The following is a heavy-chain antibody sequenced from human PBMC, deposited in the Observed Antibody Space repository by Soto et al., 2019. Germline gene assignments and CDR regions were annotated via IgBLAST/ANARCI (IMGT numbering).Heavy chain of an antibody. Sequence: EASVKVSCKSSGYTFTGYYMQWFRHYHGQGLEWMGWINPNSGGTNYAQKFQGWVTMTRDTSISTAYMELSRLRSDDTAVYYCARGGKVLRYFDWLPSYFDYWGQGTLVTVSS. J-gene: IGHJ4*02. D-gene: IGHD3-9*01. CDR1: GYTFTGYY. CDR2: INPNSGGT. CDR3: ARGGKVLRYFDWLPSYFDY. V-gene: IGHV1-2*04.